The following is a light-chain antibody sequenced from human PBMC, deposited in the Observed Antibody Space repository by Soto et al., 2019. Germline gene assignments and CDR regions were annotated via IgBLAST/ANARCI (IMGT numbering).Light chain of an antibody. CDR1: SSNIGSNA. Sequence: QSVLTQPPSASGTPGQRVTISRSGSSSNIGSNAVNWYQQFPGTAPKLLIYTDNQRPSGVPDRFSGSKSGTSASLAISGLQSEDEADYFCAAWDGSLNAYVFGTGTQLTVL. V-gene: IGLV1-44*01. CDR3: AAWDGSLNAYV. J-gene: IGLJ1*01. CDR2: TDN.